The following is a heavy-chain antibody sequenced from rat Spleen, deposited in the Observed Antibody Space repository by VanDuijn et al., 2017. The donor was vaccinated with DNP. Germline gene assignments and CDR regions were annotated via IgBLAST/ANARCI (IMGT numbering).Heavy chain of an antibody. CDR3: TKDLQWYAMDA. D-gene: IGHD1-1*01. J-gene: IGHJ4*01. CDR1: GFTFSNSY. CDR2: INPDGAST. V-gene: IGHV5-27*01. Sequence: EVRLVESGGGLVQPGRSLKLSCAASGFTFSNSYMAWVRQAPGKGLEWVASINPDGASTYYLDSVKGRFTISRDNAENTVYLQMDSLRSEDTATYYCTKDLQWYAMDAWGQGTSVTVSA.